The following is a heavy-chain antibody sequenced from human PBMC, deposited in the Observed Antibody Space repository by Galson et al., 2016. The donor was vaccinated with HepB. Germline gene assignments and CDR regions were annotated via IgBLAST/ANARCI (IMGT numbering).Heavy chain of an antibody. CDR2: ITGGGIST. D-gene: IGHD1-1*01. Sequence: SLRLSCAASGFSFGAYAMSWVRQAPGKGLEWVSAITGGGISTYYLDSVKGRFVIARDNSKTTLFLQMNNLRAEDTATYYCAKGLRTWGQGTLVTVSS. CDR3: AKGLRT. V-gene: IGHV3-23*01. CDR1: GFSFGAYA. J-gene: IGHJ4*02.